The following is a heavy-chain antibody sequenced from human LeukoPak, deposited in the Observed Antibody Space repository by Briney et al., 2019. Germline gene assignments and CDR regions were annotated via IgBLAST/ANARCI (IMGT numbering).Heavy chain of an antibody. CDR1: GGSISSSSYY. V-gene: IGHV4-39*07. Sequence: SETLSLTCTVSGGSISSSSYYWGWIRQPPGKGLEWIGSMYYSGSTYYNPSLKSRVTISVDTSKNQFSLKLSSVTAADTAVYYCAREGYRGGNWFDPWGQGTLVTVSS. J-gene: IGHJ5*02. CDR2: MYYSGST. CDR3: AREGYRGGNWFDP. D-gene: IGHD1-26*01.